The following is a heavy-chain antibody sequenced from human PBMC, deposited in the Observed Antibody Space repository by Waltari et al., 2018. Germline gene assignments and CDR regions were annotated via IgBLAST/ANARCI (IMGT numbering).Heavy chain of an antibody. V-gene: IGHV1-24*01. CDR1: GYTLTELS. J-gene: IGHJ4*02. D-gene: IGHD3-22*01. CDR2: FEPEDGET. CDR3: ATGGDSSGYYLPDFDY. Sequence: QVQLVQSGAEVKKPGASVKVSCKVSGYTLTELSMHWVRQAPGKGLEWRAGFEPEDGETIYAQKFQGRVTMTEDTSTDTAYMELSSLRSEDTAVYYCATGGDSSGYYLPDFDYWGQGTLVTVSS.